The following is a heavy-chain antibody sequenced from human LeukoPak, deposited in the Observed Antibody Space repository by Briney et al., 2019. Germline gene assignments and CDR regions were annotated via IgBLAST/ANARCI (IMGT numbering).Heavy chain of an antibody. CDR1: GFPLSSYW. V-gene: IGHV3-7*01. Sequence: GGSLRLSCAASGFPLSSYWMSWVRQAPGKGLEWVANIKQDGSEKYYVDSVKGRFTISRDNAKNSLYLQMNSLRAEDTAVYYCAREDVWFGEWNWFDPWGQGTLVTVSS. J-gene: IGHJ5*02. D-gene: IGHD3-10*01. CDR2: IKQDGSEK. CDR3: AREDVWFGEWNWFDP.